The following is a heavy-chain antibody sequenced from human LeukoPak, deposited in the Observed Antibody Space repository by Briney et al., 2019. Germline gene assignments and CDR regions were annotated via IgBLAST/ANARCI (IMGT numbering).Heavy chain of an antibody. Sequence: PGGSLRLSCAASGFTFSRYAMHWVRQAPGKGLEWVAVISYDGSYKDYADPMKGRFTISRDNSKNTLYLQMNSLRAEDTAVYYCAKGGSGGTNDYWGQGTLVTVSS. V-gene: IGHV3-30*04. CDR2: ISYDGSYK. J-gene: IGHJ4*02. D-gene: IGHD3-10*01. CDR1: GFTFSRYA. CDR3: AKGGSGGTNDY.